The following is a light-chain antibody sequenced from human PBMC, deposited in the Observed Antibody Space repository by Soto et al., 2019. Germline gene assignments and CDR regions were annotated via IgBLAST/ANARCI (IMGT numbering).Light chain of an antibody. CDR1: SSDVGGYNF. V-gene: IGLV2-14*01. CDR3: SSYTSSSTLYV. Sequence: QSALTQPASVSGSPGQSITISCTGTSSDVGGYNFVSWYQQHPGKDPKLMMDDVSNRPSGVSNRFSGSKSGNTASLTISGLQAEDEADYYCSSYTSSSTLYVFGTGTKVTVL. CDR2: DVS. J-gene: IGLJ1*01.